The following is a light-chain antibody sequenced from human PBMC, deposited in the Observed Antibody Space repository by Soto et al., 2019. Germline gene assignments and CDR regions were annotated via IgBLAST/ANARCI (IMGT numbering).Light chain of an antibody. CDR3: VLYMGSGIWV. CDR2: STN. J-gene: IGLJ3*02. CDR1: SGSVSTSYY. V-gene: IGLV8-61*01. Sequence: QTVVTQEPSVSVSPGGTVTLTCGLRSGSVSTSYYPSWYQQTPGQAPRTLIYSTNTRSSGVPDLFSGSILGNKAALTITGAQADDESDYYCVLYMGSGIWVFGGGTKLTVL.